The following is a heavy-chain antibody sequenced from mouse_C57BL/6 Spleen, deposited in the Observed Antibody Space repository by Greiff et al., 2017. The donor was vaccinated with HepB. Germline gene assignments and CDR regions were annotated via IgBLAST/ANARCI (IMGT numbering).Heavy chain of an antibody. CDR2: IYPSDSET. CDR1: GYTFTSYW. CDR3: ARAPYYYSSSYRYFDV. D-gene: IGHD1-1*01. J-gene: IGHJ1*03. Sequence: VQLQQPGAELVRPGSSVKLSCKASGYTFTSYWMDWVKQRPGQGLEWIGNIYPSDSETHYNQKFKDKATLTVDKSSSTAYMQLSNLTSEDSAVYYCARAPYYYSSSYRYFDVWGTGTTVTVSS. V-gene: IGHV1-61*01.